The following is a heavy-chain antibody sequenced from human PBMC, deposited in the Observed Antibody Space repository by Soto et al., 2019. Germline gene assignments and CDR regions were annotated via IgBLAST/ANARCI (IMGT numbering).Heavy chain of an antibody. CDR3: ARVDSGGYAYFDY. V-gene: IGHV4-31*03. D-gene: IGHD5-12*01. CDR1: GGSITRGGYY. CDR2: IYYSGST. J-gene: IGHJ4*02. Sequence: QVQLQESGPRLVKPSQTLSLTCTVSGGSITRGGYYWTWIRQHPGKGLEWIGYIYYSGSTYYNPSLKSRLTMSVDPSKNQCSLKLSSVTVADTAVYYCARVDSGGYAYFDYWGQGTLVTVSS.